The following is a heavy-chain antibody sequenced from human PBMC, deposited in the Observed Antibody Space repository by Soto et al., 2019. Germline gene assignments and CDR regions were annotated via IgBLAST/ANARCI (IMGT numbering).Heavy chain of an antibody. V-gene: IGHV3-21*01. D-gene: IGHD5-18*01. CDR3: ARVADTDMVLCVGFSYGMDV. CDR1: GFTFSSYS. CDR2: ISSSSSYI. J-gene: IGHJ6*02. Sequence: EVQLVESGGGLVKPGGSLRLSCAASGFTFSSYSMNWVRQAPGKGLEWVSSISSSSSYIYYADSVKGRFTISRDNAKNSLYLQLNRLRAEDTAVYYCARVADTDMVLCVGFSYGMDVWGQGTTVTVSS.